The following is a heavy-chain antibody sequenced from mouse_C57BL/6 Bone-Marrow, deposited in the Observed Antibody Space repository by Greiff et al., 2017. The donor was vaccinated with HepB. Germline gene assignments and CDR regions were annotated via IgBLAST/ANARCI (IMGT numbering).Heavy chain of an antibody. CDR3: ATYGSSPLDAMDY. V-gene: IGHV2-2*01. CDR2: IWSGGST. CDR1: GFSLTSYG. J-gene: IGHJ4*01. Sequence: VKVVESGPGLVQPSQSLSITCTVSGFSLTSYGVHWVRQSPGKGLEWLGVIWSGGSTDYNAAFISRLSISKDNSKSQVFFKMNSLQADDTAIYYCATYGSSPLDAMDYWGQGTSVTVSS. D-gene: IGHD1-1*01.